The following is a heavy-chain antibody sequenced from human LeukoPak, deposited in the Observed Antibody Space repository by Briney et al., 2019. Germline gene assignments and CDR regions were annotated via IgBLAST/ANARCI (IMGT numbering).Heavy chain of an antibody. CDR1: GYTFTAYY. V-gene: IGHV1-2*02. CDR2: VNPNTGGT. J-gene: IGHJ4*02. Sequence: ASVKVSCKASGYTFTAYYIHWVRQAPGQGLEWIGWVNPNTGGTYYAQKFQDRVTMTRDASISTAYMELNRLRSDDTAVYYCARGYEVGSYDYWGQGTLVTVSS. CDR3: ARGYEVGSYDY. D-gene: IGHD1-26*01.